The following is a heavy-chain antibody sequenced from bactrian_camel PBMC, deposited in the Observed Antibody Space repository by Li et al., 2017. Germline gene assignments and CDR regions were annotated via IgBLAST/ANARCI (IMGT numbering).Heavy chain of an antibody. V-gene: IGHV3S53*01. CDR3: AAGDRIVFSFWYERRKYDY. D-gene: IGHD6*01. J-gene: IGHJ4*01. CDR2: ISSDLTT. Sequence: QVQLVESGGGSAQAGGSLELTCTVSGVISTACAMAWYRQAPGKERELVSTISSDLTTTYAPSVKGRFTISQDRAKNTIYLQMNNLKPEDTGLYFCAAGDRIVFSFWYERRKYDYWGQGTQVTVS. CDR1: GVISTACA.